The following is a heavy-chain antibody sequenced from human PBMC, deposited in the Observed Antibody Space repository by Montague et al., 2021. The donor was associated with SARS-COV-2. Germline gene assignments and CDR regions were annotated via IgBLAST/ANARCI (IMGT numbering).Heavy chain of an antibody. Sequence: SETRSLTCTVSGGSINSYYWSWIRQPPGKGLEWIGYIYYSGSTNYNPSLKSRVTISVDTSKNQFSLKLSSVTAADTAVYYCALGFDYWGQGTLVTVSS. V-gene: IGHV4-59*01. CDR2: IYYSGST. D-gene: IGHD7-27*01. CDR3: ALGFDY. CDR1: GGSINSYY. J-gene: IGHJ4*02.